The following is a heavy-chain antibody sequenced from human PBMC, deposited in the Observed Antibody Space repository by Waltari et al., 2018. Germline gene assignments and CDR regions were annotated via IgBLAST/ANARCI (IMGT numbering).Heavy chain of an antibody. CDR3: ARDEGGQYQGDFDY. V-gene: IGHV3-21*01. CDR1: GFIFNTFA. D-gene: IGHD3-16*01. J-gene: IGHJ4*02. Sequence: EVQLVESGGGLVKPGGSLRLSCAASGFIFNTFAMNWVRQAPGKVLEWVSSISSRSTYIYYADSVKCRFTISRDNARSSLFLQMNSLRAEDTAVYYCARDEGGQYQGDFDYWGQGTLVSVSS. CDR2: ISSRSTYI.